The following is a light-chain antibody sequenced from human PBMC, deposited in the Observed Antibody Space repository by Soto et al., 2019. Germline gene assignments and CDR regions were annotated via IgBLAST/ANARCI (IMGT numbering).Light chain of an antibody. CDR1: QSVLSW. V-gene: IGKV1-5*03. CDR3: QQYNSYSS. Sequence: DIQMTQSPSTLSASVGDRVAITCRASQSVLSWLAWYQQEPGEAPKLLIYKASTLESGVPSRFSGSGSGTEFTLTISSLQPDDFATYYCQQYNSYSSFGQGTKVDIK. J-gene: IGKJ1*01. CDR2: KAS.